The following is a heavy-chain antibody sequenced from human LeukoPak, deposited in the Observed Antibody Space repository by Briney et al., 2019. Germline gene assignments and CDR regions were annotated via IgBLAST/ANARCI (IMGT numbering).Heavy chain of an antibody. Sequence: GGSLRLSCAASGFSFSCYGMHWVRQAPPKGLEWVAFIRHDGTEYHTDSVKGRFTISRDNSKSTLFLQMTSLGAGDTAVYYCGKGRERHYNCLDSWGQGTLVTVSS. D-gene: IGHD5-24*01. CDR1: GFSFSCYG. J-gene: IGHJ4*02. CDR3: GKGRERHYNCLDS. V-gene: IGHV3-30*02. CDR2: IRHDGTE.